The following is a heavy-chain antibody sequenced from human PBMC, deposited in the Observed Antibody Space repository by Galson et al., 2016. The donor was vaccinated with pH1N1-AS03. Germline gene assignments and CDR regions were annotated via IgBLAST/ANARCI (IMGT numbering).Heavy chain of an antibody. CDR2: ISADGINT. Sequence: SLRLSCAASGFTFNTYAMNWVRQAPGKGLEWVSSISADGINTYYADSLKGRFTISRDNSRYTVSLQMNSLRVEDTAVYYCAKTTGGVSKSGAFDVWGQGTMVTVSS. J-gene: IGHJ3*01. CDR3: AKTTGGVSKSGAFDV. V-gene: IGHV3-23*01. D-gene: IGHD1-1*01. CDR1: GFTFNTYA.